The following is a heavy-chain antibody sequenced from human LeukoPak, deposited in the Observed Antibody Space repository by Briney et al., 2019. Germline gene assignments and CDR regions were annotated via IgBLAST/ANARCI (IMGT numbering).Heavy chain of an antibody. D-gene: IGHD3-10*01. J-gene: IGHJ6*03. V-gene: IGHV4-61*02. Sequence: KTSETLSLTCTVSGGSISSGRYSWNWIRQPAGKGLEWIGRIYTNGSTKYNPSLKSRVTTSVDTSKNQFSLILSSVTAADTAVYYCARAFPSGSASYYNRRDYYYYMDVWGKGTTVTISS. CDR3: ARAFPSGSASYYNRRDYYYYMDV. CDR2: IYTNGST. CDR1: GGSISSGRYS.